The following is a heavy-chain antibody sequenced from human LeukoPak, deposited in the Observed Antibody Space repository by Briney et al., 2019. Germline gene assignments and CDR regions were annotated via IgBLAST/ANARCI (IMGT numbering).Heavy chain of an antibody. D-gene: IGHD3-10*01. CDR3: ARAMVRGVIINNY. J-gene: IGHJ4*02. CDR1: GFTFSSYS. Sequence: PGGSLRLSCAASGFTFSSYSMNWVRQAPGKGLEWVSYISSSSSTIYYADSVKGRFTISRDNAKNSLYLQMNSLRAEDTAVYYCARAMVRGVIINNYWGQGTLVTVSS. CDR2: ISSSSSTI. V-gene: IGHV3-48*04.